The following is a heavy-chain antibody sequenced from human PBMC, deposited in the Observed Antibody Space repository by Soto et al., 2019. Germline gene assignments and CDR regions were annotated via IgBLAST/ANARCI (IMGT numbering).Heavy chain of an antibody. J-gene: IGHJ5*02. CDR2: IIPIFGTA. V-gene: IGHV1-69*12. CDR1: GGTFSSYA. CDR3: ARDYYDFWSGYSSVFDP. Sequence: QVQLVQSGAEVKKPGSSVKVSCKASGGTFSSYAISWVRQAPGQGLEWMGGIIPIFGTANYAQKFQGRVTITADESKSTAYMELSSLRSEATAVYYCARDYYDFWSGYSSVFDPWGQGTLVTVSS. D-gene: IGHD3-3*01.